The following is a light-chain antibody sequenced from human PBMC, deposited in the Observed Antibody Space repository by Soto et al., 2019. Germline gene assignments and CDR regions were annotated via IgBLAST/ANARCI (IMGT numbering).Light chain of an antibody. V-gene: IGKV1-27*01. Sequence: IQLTQSPSSLSASLGDRVPLTCRASQGISNYLAWYQQKPGKVPKLLIYAASTLQSGIPSRFSGSGSGTDFTLTISSLQPEDFATYSCQQTYRTPLTFGGGTKVDIK. J-gene: IGKJ4*01. CDR3: QQTYRTPLT. CDR1: QGISNY. CDR2: AAS.